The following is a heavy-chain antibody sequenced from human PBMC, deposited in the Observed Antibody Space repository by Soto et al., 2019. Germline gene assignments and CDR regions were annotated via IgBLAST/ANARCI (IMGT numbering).Heavy chain of an antibody. V-gene: IGHV3-30-3*01. CDR1: GFTFGHYA. CDR3: ARSIGSKGMIDLDP. CDR2: ISYDGGNK. J-gene: IGHJ5*02. D-gene: IGHD3-22*01. Sequence: QVQLVESGGGVVQPGRSLRLSCAGSGFTFGHYAIHWVRQAPSKGLVWMAFISYDGGNKYYDDSVKGRVTISRDNSKNTVYLQMNNLRVEDTAVYYYARSIGSKGMIDLDPWGQGTPVTVSS.